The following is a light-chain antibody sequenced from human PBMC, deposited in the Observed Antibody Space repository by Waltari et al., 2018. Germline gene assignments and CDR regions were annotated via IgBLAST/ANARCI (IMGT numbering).Light chain of an antibody. CDR3: QQYYSYPVT. V-gene: IGKV1-8*01. Sequence: AIRLTQSPSSIAASTGDRVTITCRASQGVGSDLAWYQQKSGRAPKLLLYASSSLEAEVPSRFGGSGSGTDFTLTISCLQSEDFASYFCQQYYSYPVTFGQGTRV. CDR1: QGVGSD. J-gene: IGKJ1*01. CDR2: ASS.